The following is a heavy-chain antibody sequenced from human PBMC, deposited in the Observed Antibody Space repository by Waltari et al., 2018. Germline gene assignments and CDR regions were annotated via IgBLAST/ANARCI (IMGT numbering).Heavy chain of an antibody. V-gene: IGHV3-33*08. CDR3: AAMIAAAGETDAFDI. CDR1: GFTFSSYG. D-gene: IGHD6-13*01. J-gene: IGHJ3*02. CDR2: IWYDGSNK. Sequence: QVQLVESGGGVIQPGRSQRLSCAASGFTFSSYGMHWVRQAPGKGLEWVAVIWYDGSNKYYADSGKGRFTISRDNSKNTLYLQMNSLRAEDTAVYYCAAMIAAAGETDAFDIWGQGTMVTVSS.